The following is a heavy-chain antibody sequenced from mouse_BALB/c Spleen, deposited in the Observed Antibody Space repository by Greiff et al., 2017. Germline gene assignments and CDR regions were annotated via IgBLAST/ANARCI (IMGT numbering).Heavy chain of an antibody. CDR1: GFTFSSYY. Sequence: EVHLVESGGGLVKLGGSLKLSCAASGFTFSSYYMSWVRQTPEKRLELVAAINSNGGSTYYPDTVKGRFTISRDNAKNTLYLQMSSLKSEDTALYYCARNWDGFYDYWGQGTTLTVSS. CDR3: ARNWDGFYDY. V-gene: IGHV5-6-2*01. CDR2: INSNGGST. J-gene: IGHJ2*01. D-gene: IGHD4-1*01.